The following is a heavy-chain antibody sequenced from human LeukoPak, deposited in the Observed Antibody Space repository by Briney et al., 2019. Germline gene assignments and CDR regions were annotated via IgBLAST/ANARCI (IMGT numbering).Heavy chain of an antibody. Sequence: ASVKVSCKASGGTFSSYAISWVRQAPGQGLEWMGGIIPIFGTANYAQKSQGRVTITADESTSTAYMELSSLRSEDTAVYYCARESSFLVPAATWAGVTYNWFDPWGQGTLVTVSS. CDR2: IIPIFGTA. J-gene: IGHJ5*02. D-gene: IGHD2-2*01. CDR1: GGTFSSYA. V-gene: IGHV1-69*13. CDR3: ARESSFLVPAATWAGVTYNWFDP.